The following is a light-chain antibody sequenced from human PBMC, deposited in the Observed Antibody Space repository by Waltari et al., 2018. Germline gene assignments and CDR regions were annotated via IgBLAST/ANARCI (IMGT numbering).Light chain of an antibody. Sequence: IQVTQSPSTLSASVGDRVPIPCRATQSISNWLAWYQQNPGKAPKLLIYKASTLESGVPSRFSGSGSGTEFTLTISSLQPDDFATYFCQQYNNYTPKTFGQGTKVDIK. V-gene: IGKV1-5*01. J-gene: IGKJ1*01. CDR3: QQYNNYTPKT. CDR1: QSISNW. CDR2: KAS.